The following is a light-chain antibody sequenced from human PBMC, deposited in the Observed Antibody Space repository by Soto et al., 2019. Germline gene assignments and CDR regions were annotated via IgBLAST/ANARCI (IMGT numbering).Light chain of an antibody. CDR2: VGY. Sequence: DIQMTQSPSSLSATVGDRVTITCRASQSIRSYLRWYQQKPGKAPKRLIYVGYTLQSGVPSRFSGSGSGTDFTLTISSLQPEDFATYFCQQSLTAPVTCGGGTQVDVK. CDR3: QQSLTAPVT. V-gene: IGKV1-39*01. J-gene: IGKJ4*01. CDR1: QSIRSY.